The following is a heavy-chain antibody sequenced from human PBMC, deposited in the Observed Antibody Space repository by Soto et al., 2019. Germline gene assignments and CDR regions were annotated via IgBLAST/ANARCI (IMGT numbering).Heavy chain of an antibody. Sequence: QVQLVQSGAEVKKPGASVKVSCKASGYTFTSYGISWGGRAPGQGLEWMGGISANNGNTNNAQKLQGRVTMTTDTSTSTAYMELRSLRSDDTAVYYCARDWETTVTTQPDYWGQGTLVTVSS. J-gene: IGHJ4*02. CDR2: ISANNGNT. V-gene: IGHV1-18*01. CDR1: GYTFTSYG. CDR3: ARDWETTVTTQPDY. D-gene: IGHD4-17*01.